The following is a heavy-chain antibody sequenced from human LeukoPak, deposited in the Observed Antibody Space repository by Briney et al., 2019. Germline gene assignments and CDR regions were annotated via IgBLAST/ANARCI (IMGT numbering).Heavy chain of an antibody. CDR3: ARGDVDTAMVTPDY. CDR1: GYTFTGYY. Sequence: GASVKVSCKASGYTFTGYYMHWVRQAPGQGLEWIGWINPNSGGTNNEQKFQGRVTMTRDTSISTAYMELSRLRFDDTAVYYCARGDVDTAMVTPDYWGQGTLVTVSS. CDR2: INPNSGGT. J-gene: IGHJ4*02. V-gene: IGHV1-2*02. D-gene: IGHD5-18*01.